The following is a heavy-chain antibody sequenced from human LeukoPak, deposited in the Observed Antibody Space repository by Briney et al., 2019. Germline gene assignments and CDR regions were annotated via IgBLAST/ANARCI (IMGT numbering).Heavy chain of an antibody. V-gene: IGHV3-66*04. CDR3: ARQGFDSGFDY. J-gene: IGHJ4*01. D-gene: IGHD2-21*01. CDR1: GFSFSRYY. CDR2: LFSGGDT. Sequence: GGSLRLSCTASGFSFSRYYMSWVRQAPGKGLEWISVLFSGGDTYYADSVKDRFGVSRDSSSEPLFLQMNSLRVDDTAVYYCARQGFDSGFDYWGHGTTVTVSS.